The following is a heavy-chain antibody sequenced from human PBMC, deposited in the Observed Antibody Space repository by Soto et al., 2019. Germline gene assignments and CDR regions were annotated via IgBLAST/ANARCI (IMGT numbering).Heavy chain of an antibody. Sequence: SVKVSCKASGYLFTAYSMHWVRLAPGQGLEWMGVVNPSGGSTKYAQNFQGRVTMTRDTSTTTIYMELSSLRSDDTAIYYCAREENCSGGTCYSEYFHRWGQGTLVTVSS. CDR2: VNPSGGST. CDR1: GYLFTAYS. D-gene: IGHD2-15*01. CDR3: AREENCSGGTCYSEYFHR. V-gene: IGHV1-46*01. J-gene: IGHJ1*01.